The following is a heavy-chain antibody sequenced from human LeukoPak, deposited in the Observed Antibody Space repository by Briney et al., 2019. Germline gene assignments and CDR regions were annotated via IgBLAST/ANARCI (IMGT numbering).Heavy chain of an antibody. CDR2: ISSSGSTI. D-gene: IGHD3-22*01. V-gene: IGHV3-48*03. Sequence: GGSLRLSCAASGFTFSSYEMNWVRQAPGKGLEWVSYISSSGSTIYYADSVKGRFTISRDNAKNSLYLQMNSLRAEDTAVYYCARLYDGSAYHADHFDYWGQGTLVIVSS. CDR3: ARLYDGSAYHADHFDY. CDR1: GFTFSSYE. J-gene: IGHJ4*02.